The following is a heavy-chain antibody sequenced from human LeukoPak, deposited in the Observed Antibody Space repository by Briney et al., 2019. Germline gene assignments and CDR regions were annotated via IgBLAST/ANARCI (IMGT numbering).Heavy chain of an antibody. CDR3: AGTQYSSSWYGVGY. D-gene: IGHD6-13*01. Sequence: SETLSLTCTVSGGSISSHYWSWIRQPPGKGLEWIGYIYYSGSTNYNPSLKSRVTISVDTSKNQFSLKLSSVTAADTAVYYCAGTQYSSSWYGVGYWGQGTLVTVSS. J-gene: IGHJ4*02. CDR1: GGSISSHY. V-gene: IGHV4-59*11. CDR2: IYYSGST.